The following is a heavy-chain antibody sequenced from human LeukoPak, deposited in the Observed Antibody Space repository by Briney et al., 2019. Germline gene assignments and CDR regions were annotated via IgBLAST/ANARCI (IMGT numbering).Heavy chain of an antibody. CDR3: ARADSGSAGVDY. D-gene: IGHD1-26*01. Sequence: SETLSLTCTVSGGSISSSSYYWGWIRQPPGKGLEWIGSIYYSGSTYYNPSLKSRVTISVDTSKNQFSLKLSSVTAADTAVYYCARADSGSAGVDYWGQGTLVTVSS. CDR2: IYYSGST. V-gene: IGHV4-39*07. CDR1: GGSISSSSYY. J-gene: IGHJ4*02.